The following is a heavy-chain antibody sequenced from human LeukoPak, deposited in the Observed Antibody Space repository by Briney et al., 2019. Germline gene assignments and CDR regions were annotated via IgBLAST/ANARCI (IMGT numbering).Heavy chain of an antibody. CDR3: ARAWGYDSRGYYLYY. D-gene: IGHD3-22*01. V-gene: IGHV4-34*01. Sequence: SETLSLTCAVYGGSFSGYYWSWIRQPPGKGLEWIGEINHSGSTNYNPSLKSRVTISVDTSKNQFSLKLSSVTAADTAVYYCARAWGYDSRGYYLYYWGQGTLVTVSS. J-gene: IGHJ4*02. CDR1: GGSFSGYY. CDR2: INHSGST.